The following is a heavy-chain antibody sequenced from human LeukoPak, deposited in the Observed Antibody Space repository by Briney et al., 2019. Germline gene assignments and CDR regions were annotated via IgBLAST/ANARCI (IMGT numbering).Heavy chain of an antibody. Sequence: ASVKVSCKASGYTFTSYDINWVRQATGQGLEWMGWINPNSGNAGYAQNFRGRVTMTRDTSISTAYMELSRLRSDDTAVYYCARVFFKAQDAFDIWGQGTMVTVSS. J-gene: IGHJ3*02. CDR1: GYTFTSYD. CDR2: INPNSGNA. V-gene: IGHV1-8*01. CDR3: ARVFFKAQDAFDI. D-gene: IGHD3-3*01.